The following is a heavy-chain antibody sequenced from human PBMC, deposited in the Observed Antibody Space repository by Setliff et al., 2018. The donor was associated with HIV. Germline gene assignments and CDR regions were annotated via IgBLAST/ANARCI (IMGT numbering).Heavy chain of an antibody. CDR2: NNTHTGNT. CDR3: ARGKTWLRFLDY. J-gene: IGHJ4*02. Sequence: GASVKVSCKASGYNLHNYGITWVRQAPGQGLEWMGWNNTHTGNTNSAQRFQGRVTMTTDTSTSTAYMGLRSLRSDDTAVYYCARGKTWLRFLDYWGQGTLVTVSS. D-gene: IGHD5-12*01. V-gene: IGHV1-18*01. CDR1: GYNLHNYG.